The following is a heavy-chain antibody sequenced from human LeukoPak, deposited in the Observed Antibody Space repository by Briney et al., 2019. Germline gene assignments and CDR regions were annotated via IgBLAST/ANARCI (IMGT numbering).Heavy chain of an antibody. CDR3: ARGLNRNDYGDYGY. Sequence: SETLSLTCTVSGGSISSYYWSWIRQPPGKGLEWIGYIYHTGSTSYNPSLKGRVTISVDTSKNQFSLKLSSVAAADTAVYYCARGLNRNDYGDYGYWGQGTLVTVSS. J-gene: IGHJ4*02. CDR2: IYHTGST. D-gene: IGHD4-17*01. V-gene: IGHV4-59*01. CDR1: GGSISSYY.